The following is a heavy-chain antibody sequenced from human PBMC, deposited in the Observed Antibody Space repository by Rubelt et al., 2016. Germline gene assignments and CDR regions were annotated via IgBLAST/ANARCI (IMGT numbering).Heavy chain of an antibody. Sequence: FGGGVVQPGRSLRLSCAASGFTFSSYGMHWVRQAPGKGLEWVAVIWYDGSNKYYADSVKGRFTISRDNSKNTLYLQMNSLRAEDTAVYYCARWNVVVAATSGLDYWGQGTLVTVSS. D-gene: IGHD2-15*01. J-gene: IGHJ4*02. V-gene: IGHV3-33*01. CDR1: GFTFSSYG. CDR2: IWYDGSNK. CDR3: ARWNVVVAATSGLDY.